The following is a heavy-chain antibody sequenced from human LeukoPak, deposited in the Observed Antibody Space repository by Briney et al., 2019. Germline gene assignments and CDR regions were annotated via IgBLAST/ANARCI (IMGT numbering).Heavy chain of an antibody. CDR2: ISSDGSST. CDR1: GFTFSSYW. Sequence: GGSLRLSCAASGFTFSSYWMHWVRQAPGKGLVWVSRISSDGSSTSYADSVKGRFTISRDNAKNTLYLQMNSLRAEDTAVCYCARLGSSSWFGYYYMDVWGKGTTVTVSS. J-gene: IGHJ6*03. D-gene: IGHD6-13*01. V-gene: IGHV3-74*01. CDR3: ARLGSSSWFGYYYMDV.